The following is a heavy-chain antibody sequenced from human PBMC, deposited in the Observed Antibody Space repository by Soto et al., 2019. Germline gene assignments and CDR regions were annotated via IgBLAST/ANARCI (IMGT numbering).Heavy chain of an antibody. V-gene: IGHV4-59*01. J-gene: IGHJ4*01. Sequence: SETLSLTCTVSSDSISRYYWSWIRQPPGKGLEWIGYVHYSGSTSYNPSLKGRVTISLDTSKKQFSLNVTSVTAADAAVYYCERERPYYGFDYWGHGTRVTVSS. CDR1: SDSISRYY. D-gene: IGHD3-22*01. CDR3: ERERPYYGFDY. CDR2: VHYSGST.